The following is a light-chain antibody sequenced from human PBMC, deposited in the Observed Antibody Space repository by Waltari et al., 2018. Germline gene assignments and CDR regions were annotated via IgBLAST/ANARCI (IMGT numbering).Light chain of an antibody. V-gene: IGLV8-61*01. CDR1: SGPPPPPST. CDR2: KAN. J-gene: IGLJ3*02. CDR3: ALYMGSGIWV. Sequence: QTVVTQDPSLSVSPEGTFTLTFAFGSGPPPPPSTPTWYQQTPGPAPPKLVYKANARSSGVPDRFSGSILGNTAALTITGAQADDESDYYCALYMGSGIWVFGGGTRLTVL.